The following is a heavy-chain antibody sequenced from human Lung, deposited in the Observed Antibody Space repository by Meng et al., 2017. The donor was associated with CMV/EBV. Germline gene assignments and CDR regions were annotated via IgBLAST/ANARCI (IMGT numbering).Heavy chain of an antibody. CDR3: AREKTYYYGSGSPHYYYYGMDV. V-gene: IGHV4-4*02. Sequence: GSLRLXCAVSGGSISSSNWWSWVRQPPGKGLEWIGEIYHSGSTNYNPSLKSRVTISVDKSKNQFSLKLSSVTAADTAVYYCAREKTYYYGSGSPHYYYYGMDVWGQGTTVTVSS. CDR2: IYHSGST. D-gene: IGHD3-10*01. J-gene: IGHJ6*02. CDR1: GGSISSSNW.